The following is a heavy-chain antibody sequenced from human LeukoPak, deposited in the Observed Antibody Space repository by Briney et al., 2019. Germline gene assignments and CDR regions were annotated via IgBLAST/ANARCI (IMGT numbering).Heavy chain of an antibody. CDR3: ARFPYYDYVWGSYRYSFDY. J-gene: IGHJ4*02. CDR1: GVSFSGYY. D-gene: IGHD3-16*02. V-gene: IGHV4-34*01. Sequence: PSESLSLTCAVYGVSFSGYYWSWIRQPPGKGLEWIGEINHSGSTNYNPSLKSRVTISVDTSKNQFSLKLSSVTAADTAVYYCARFPYYDYVWGSYRYSFDYWGQGTLVTVSS. CDR2: INHSGST.